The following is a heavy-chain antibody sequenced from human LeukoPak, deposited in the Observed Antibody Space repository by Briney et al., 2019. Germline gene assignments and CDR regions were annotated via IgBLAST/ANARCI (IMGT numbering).Heavy chain of an antibody. J-gene: IGHJ4*02. V-gene: IGHV1-2*06. D-gene: IGHD1-26*01. Sequence: ASVKVSCKASGYTFTDYYMHWVRQAPGQGLEWMGRINPNIGGTNFAQKFQGRVPLTRETSTNTAYLALSRLTPDDTAVYYCARVRGAGGWECGTYWGQGTLVTVSS. CDR3: ARVRGAGGWECGTY. CDR1: GYTFTDYY. CDR2: INPNIGGT.